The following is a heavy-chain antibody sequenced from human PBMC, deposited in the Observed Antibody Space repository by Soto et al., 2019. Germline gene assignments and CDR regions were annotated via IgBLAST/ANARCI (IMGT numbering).Heavy chain of an antibody. J-gene: IGHJ4*02. CDR3: ARSSSGSYYQQY. Sequence: PSETPSLTRTVSGGSISNDDFYWSWIRQPPGQGLEWIGYFFYSGSTYYNPSLMSRVSISVDTSKNQFSLKLSSVTAADTAVYYCARSSSGSYYQQYWGQGALVTVSS. CDR1: GGSISNDDFY. D-gene: IGHD3-10*01. V-gene: IGHV4-30-4*02. CDR2: FFYSGST.